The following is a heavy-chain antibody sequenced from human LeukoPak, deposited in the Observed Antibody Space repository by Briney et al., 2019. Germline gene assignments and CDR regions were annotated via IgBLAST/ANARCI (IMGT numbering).Heavy chain of an antibody. CDR1: GYTFTSYA. Sequence: ASVKVSCKASGYTFTSYAMHWVCQAPGQRLEWMGWINAGNGNTKYSQKFQGRVTITRDTSASTAYMELSSLRSEDTAVYYCARDLQDSSHSGISGYWGQGTLVTVSS. J-gene: IGHJ4*02. CDR3: ARDLQDSSHSGISGY. V-gene: IGHV1-3*01. CDR2: INAGNGNT. D-gene: IGHD3-22*01.